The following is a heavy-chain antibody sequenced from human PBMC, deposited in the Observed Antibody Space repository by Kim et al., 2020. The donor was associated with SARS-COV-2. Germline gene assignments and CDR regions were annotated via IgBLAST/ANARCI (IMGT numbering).Heavy chain of an antibody. CDR3: PRHDSSSWYWFDP. J-gene: IGHJ5*02. V-gene: IGHV5-51*01. Sequence: YSPSFQGKVTLSADKSISTGYLQWSSLKASDTAMYYCPRHDSSSWYWFDPWGQGTLVTVSS. D-gene: IGHD6-13*01.